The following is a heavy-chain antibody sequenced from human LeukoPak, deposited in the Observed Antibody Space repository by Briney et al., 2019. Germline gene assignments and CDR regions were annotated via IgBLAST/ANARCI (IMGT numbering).Heavy chain of an antibody. CDR3: TRERVVAATGWFDP. D-gene: IGHD2-15*01. Sequence: GGSLRLSCTASGFTFGDYAMSWLRQAPEKGLEWVGFIRSKAYGGTTEYAASVKGRFTISRDDSKSIAYLQMNSLKTEDTAVYYCTRERVVAATGWFDPWGQGTLVTVSS. CDR2: IRSKAYGGTT. J-gene: IGHJ5*02. V-gene: IGHV3-49*03. CDR1: GFTFGDYA.